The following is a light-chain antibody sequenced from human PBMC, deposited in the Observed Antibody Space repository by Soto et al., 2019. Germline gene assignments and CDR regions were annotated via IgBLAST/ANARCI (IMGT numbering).Light chain of an antibody. CDR3: GTWDSSLSAYV. V-gene: IGLV1-40*01. J-gene: IGLJ1*01. Sequence: QSVLTQPPSVSGAPGQGVTISCTGTRSNLGAGYDVHWYQQFPGAAPKLLIYANNKRPSGVLDRFSGSKSGTSATLGITGLQTGDEADYYCGTWDSSLSAYVFGTGTKVTVL. CDR2: ANN. CDR1: RSNLGAGYD.